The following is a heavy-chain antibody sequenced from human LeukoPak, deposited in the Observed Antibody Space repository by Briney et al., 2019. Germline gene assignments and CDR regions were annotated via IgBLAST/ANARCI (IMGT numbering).Heavy chain of an antibody. J-gene: IGHJ1*01. D-gene: IGHD3-9*01. V-gene: IGHV3-30*02. CDR2: IQHDGTNE. Sequence: GGSLRLSCAPSRFTLSSYGIHWVRQAPGKGLEWVAYIQHDGTNEQYADSAKGRCSISRDSSKNILYLQMNSLRAEDTAVYYCAKDSSARPWLFVPHSKYFQQWGQGTLVAVCS. CDR3: AKDSSARPWLFVPHSKYFQQ. CDR1: RFTLSSYG.